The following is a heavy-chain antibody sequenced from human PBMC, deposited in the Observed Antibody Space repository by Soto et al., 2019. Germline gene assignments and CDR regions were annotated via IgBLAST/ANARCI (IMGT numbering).Heavy chain of an antibody. D-gene: IGHD3-3*01. Sequence: ASVKVSCKASGYTFTSYGISCVRQAPGQGLEWMGWISAYNGNTNYAQKLQGRVTMTTDTSTSTAYMELRSLRSDDTAVYYCARDLFAGSYYYYGMDVWGQGTTVTVSS. CDR2: ISAYNGNT. CDR3: ARDLFAGSYYYYGMDV. J-gene: IGHJ6*02. CDR1: GYTFTSYG. V-gene: IGHV1-18*04.